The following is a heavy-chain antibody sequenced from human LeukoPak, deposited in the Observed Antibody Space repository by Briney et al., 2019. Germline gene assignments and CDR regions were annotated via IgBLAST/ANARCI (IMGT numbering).Heavy chain of an antibody. Sequence: WGSLRLSCAASGFTFSSYVMTWVRQAPGKGLEWVSTVSGSGGSTYYADSAKGRFTTSRDNSKNTVYLQMNSLRAEDTAVYYCAGNKDWGQGTLVTVSS. J-gene: IGHJ4*01. CDR2: VSGSGGST. V-gene: IGHV3-23*01. CDR1: GFTFSSYV. D-gene: IGHD1-14*01. CDR3: AGNKD.